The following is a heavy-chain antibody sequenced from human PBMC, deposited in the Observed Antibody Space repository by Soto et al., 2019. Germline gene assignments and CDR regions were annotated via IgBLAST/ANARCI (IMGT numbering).Heavy chain of an antibody. CDR2: IYPGDSDT. Sequence: AAQKRSYERCGEKFSRYLCAPDRQKHGEGLEWMGIIYPGDSDTRYSPSFQGQVTISADKSISTAYLQWSSLKASDTAMYYCARVEYYGSGRSDYFDYWGQGTLVTVSS. CDR3: ARVEYYGSGRSDYFDY. J-gene: IGHJ4*02. D-gene: IGHD3-10*01. CDR1: GEKFSRYL. V-gene: IGHV5-51*01.